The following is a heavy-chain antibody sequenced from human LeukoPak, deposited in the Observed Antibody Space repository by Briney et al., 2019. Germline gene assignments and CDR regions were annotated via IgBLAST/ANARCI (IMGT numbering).Heavy chain of an antibody. Sequence: GGSLRLSCAASGFTFSSYWMTWVRQAPGKGLEWVANIKQDGSQKYYVDSVKVRFIISRDNAMNSLYLQMNSLTAEGTAVYYCATSGSAAGTLKGRSDYWGQGSLVTVSS. D-gene: IGHD6-13*01. J-gene: IGHJ4*02. V-gene: IGHV3-7*01. CDR2: IKQDGSQK. CDR3: ATSGSAAGTLKGRSDY. CDR1: GFTFSSYW.